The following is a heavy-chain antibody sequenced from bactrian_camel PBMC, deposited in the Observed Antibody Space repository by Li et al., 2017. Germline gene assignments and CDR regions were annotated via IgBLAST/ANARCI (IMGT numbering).Heavy chain of an antibody. J-gene: IGHJ6*01. D-gene: IGHD1*01. CDR2: IDNDGST. CDR3: AARGAICVGAYWDIAGIFGY. V-gene: IGHV3S53*01. Sequence: HVQLVESGGGSVQAGGSLRLSCAASGYTYNNSCMGWFRQAPGKEREGVATIDNDGSTSYTDSVKGRFTVSRDNAKNTVYLQMSDLEPEDTAMYYCAARGAICVGAYWDIAGIFGYWGQGTQVTV. CDR1: GYTYNNSC.